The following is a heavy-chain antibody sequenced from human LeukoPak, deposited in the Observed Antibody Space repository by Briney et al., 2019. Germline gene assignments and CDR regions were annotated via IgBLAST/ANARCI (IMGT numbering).Heavy chain of an antibody. V-gene: IGHV3-30*18. CDR3: AKSRSGSANWALQIFDN. J-gene: IGHJ4*02. CDR1: GFTFSSFG. D-gene: IGHD1-1*01. Sequence: GGSLRLSCAASGFTFSSFGMHWVRQSPGKGLEWMAVMSFDGSNKYYVDSVKGRFTISRDNSKNTLYLQMNSLRAEDAAVYFCAKSRSGSANWALQIFDNWGQGTLVTVSS. CDR2: MSFDGSNK.